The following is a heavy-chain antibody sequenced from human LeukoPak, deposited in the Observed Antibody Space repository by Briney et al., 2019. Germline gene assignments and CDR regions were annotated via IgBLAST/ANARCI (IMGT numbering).Heavy chain of an antibody. CDR1: GGSISSYY. CDR3: ARVTGTRRSDYYYYMDV. Sequence: SETLSLTCTVSGGSISSYYWSWIRQPPGQGLEWIGYIYYSGSTNYNPSLKSRVTISVDTSKNQFSLKLSSVTAADTAVYYCARVTGTRRSDYYYYMDVWGKGTTVTVSS. V-gene: IGHV4-59*01. CDR2: IYYSGST. J-gene: IGHJ6*03. D-gene: IGHD1-20*01.